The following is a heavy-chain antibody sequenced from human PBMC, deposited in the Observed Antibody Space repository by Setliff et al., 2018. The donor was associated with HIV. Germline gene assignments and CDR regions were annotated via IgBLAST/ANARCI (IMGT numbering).Heavy chain of an antibody. Sequence: PSETLSLTCTVSAGSIRSSTYYWAWIRQPPGKGLEWIGTIYYSGSTYYNPSLKSRATISVDTSKNQFSLKLSSVTAADTAVYYCARYDYGDFDYWGQGTPVTVSS. CDR3: ARYDYGDFDY. CDR1: AGSIRSSTYY. J-gene: IGHJ4*02. CDR2: IYYSGST. V-gene: IGHV4-39*01. D-gene: IGHD4-17*01.